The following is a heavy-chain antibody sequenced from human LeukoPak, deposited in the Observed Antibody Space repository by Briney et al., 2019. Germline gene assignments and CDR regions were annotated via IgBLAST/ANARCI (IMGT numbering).Heavy chain of an antibody. CDR3: ARDSPLTTVTTFPYWYFDL. CDR1: GDSVTSNSAA. Sequence: SQTLSLTCAISGDSVTSNSAAWNWIRQSPSRGLEWLGRTYYRSKWYNDYAVSVKSRITINPDTSKNQFSLQLNSVTPEDTAVYYCARDSPLTTVTTFPYWYFDLWGRGTLVTVSS. V-gene: IGHV6-1*01. CDR2: TYYRSKWYN. D-gene: IGHD4-17*01. J-gene: IGHJ2*01.